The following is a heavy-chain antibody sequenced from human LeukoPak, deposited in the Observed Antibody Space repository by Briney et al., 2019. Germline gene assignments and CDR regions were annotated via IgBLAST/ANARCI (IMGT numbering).Heavy chain of an antibody. J-gene: IGHJ4*02. CDR3: VRGRYYYDSSGYLDY. V-gene: IGHV3-30-3*01. CDR2: ISYDGSDK. D-gene: IGHD3-22*01. CDR1: GFTFSHYA. Sequence: GGSLRLSCAASGFTFSHYAMHWVRQAPSKGLQWVALISYDGSDKYYSDSVQGRFTISRDNSKNTLYLQMNSLRAEDTTVYFCVRGRYYYDSSGYLDYWGQGSLVTVSS.